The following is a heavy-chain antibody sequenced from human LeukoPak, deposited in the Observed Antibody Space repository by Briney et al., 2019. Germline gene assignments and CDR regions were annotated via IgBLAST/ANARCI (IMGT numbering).Heavy chain of an antibody. V-gene: IGHV1-24*01. J-gene: IGHJ4*02. D-gene: IGHD3-10*01. Sequence: GASVKVSCKVSGYTLTELSMHWVRQAPGKGLEWMGGFDPEDGETIYAQKFQGRVTMTEDTSTDTAYMELSSLRSEYTAVYYCATPYRSGSYYDFDYWGQGTLVTVSS. CDR2: FDPEDGET. CDR1: GYTLTELS. CDR3: ATPYRSGSYYDFDY.